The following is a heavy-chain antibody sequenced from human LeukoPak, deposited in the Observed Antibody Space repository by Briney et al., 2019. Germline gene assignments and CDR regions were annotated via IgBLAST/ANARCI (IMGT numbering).Heavy chain of an antibody. D-gene: IGHD3-22*01. J-gene: IGHJ4*02. Sequence: SETLPLTCAVYGGSFSGYYWSWIRQPPGKGLEWIGEINHSGSTNYNPSLKSRVTISVDTSKNQFSLKLSSVTAADTAVYYCARGYDSSGYYSYWGQGTLVTVSS. V-gene: IGHV4-34*01. CDR2: INHSGST. CDR1: GGSFSGYY. CDR3: ARGYDSSGYYSY.